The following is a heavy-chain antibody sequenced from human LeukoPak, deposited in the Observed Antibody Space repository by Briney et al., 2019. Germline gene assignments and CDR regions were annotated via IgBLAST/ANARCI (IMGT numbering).Heavy chain of an antibody. D-gene: IGHD3-22*01. V-gene: IGHV1-18*01. J-gene: IGHJ5*02. CDR3: ARDTTYYDSSGYYFGFDP. CDR2: INAYNGKT. CDR1: VYTYTSYV. Sequence: SVKVSFKASVYTYTSYVISSLRQAPGQGREGMGLINAYNGKTNYAQKLQGKVTMTTDTSTSTAYMELRSLRSDDTAVYYCARDTTYYDSSGYYFGFDPWGQGTLVTVSS.